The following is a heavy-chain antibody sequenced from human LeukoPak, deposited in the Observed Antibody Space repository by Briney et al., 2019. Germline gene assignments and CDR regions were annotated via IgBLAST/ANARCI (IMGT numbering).Heavy chain of an antibody. V-gene: IGHV3-23*01. Sequence: GGSLRLSCAASGFTFSSYAMSWVRQAPGKGLEWVSAISSSGGSTYYADSVKGRFTISRDNSKNTLYLQMNSLRAEDTAVYYCAKVGRAYYDFWSGLKAFDYWGQGTLVTVSS. J-gene: IGHJ4*02. CDR3: AKVGRAYYDFWSGLKAFDY. D-gene: IGHD3-3*01. CDR2: ISSSGGST. CDR1: GFTFSSYA.